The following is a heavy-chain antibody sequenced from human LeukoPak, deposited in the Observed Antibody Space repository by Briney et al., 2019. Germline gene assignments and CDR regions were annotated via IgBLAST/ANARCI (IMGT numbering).Heavy chain of an antibody. J-gene: IGHJ3*02. CDR2: ISVSSSYI. D-gene: IGHD2-2*01. CDR3: ARVNPQRPDCSSTSCFVDAFDI. CDR1: GFTLSTYS. Sequence: GGCLRLSCAASGFTLSTYSMNWGREAPGKGRGWGSYISVSSSYIYYADSVKGRYTISRDNAKNSLSLQMNSLRAEDTAVYYCARVNPQRPDCSSTSCFVDAFDIWGQGTMVTVSS. V-gene: IGHV3-21*01.